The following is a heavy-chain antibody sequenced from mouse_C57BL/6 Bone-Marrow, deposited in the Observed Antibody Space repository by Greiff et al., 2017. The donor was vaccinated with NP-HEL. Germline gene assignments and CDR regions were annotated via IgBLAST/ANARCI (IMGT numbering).Heavy chain of an antibody. CDR3: ASRPIYYDYDGFAY. J-gene: IGHJ3*01. Sequence: VQRVESGPGLVAPSQSLSITCTVSGFSLTSYGVSWVRQPPGKGLEWLGVIWGDGSTNYHSALISRLSISKDNSKSQVFLKLNSLQTDDTATYYCASRPIYYDYDGFAYWGQGTLVTVSA. V-gene: IGHV2-3*01. CDR2: IWGDGST. CDR1: GFSLTSYG. D-gene: IGHD2-4*01.